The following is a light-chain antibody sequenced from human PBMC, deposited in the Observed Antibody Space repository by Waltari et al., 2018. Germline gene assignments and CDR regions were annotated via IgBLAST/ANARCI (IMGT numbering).Light chain of an antibody. CDR1: QTVSSN. CDR2: GAP. Sequence: EIVMAQSPATLSVSPGDRATLSCRASQTVSSNLAWYQKKPDQAPRLLIYGAPSRPTGTTARFSGSGSGPEFTLTISILQSEDFAVYYRQQYNNWPPLGFGPGTKVDIK. J-gene: IGKJ3*01. V-gene: IGKV3-15*01. CDR3: QQYNNWPPLG.